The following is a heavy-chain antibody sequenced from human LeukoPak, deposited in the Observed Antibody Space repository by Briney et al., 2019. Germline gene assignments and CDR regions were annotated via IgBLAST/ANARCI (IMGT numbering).Heavy chain of an antibody. CDR1: GFTVSSNY. D-gene: IGHD4-17*01. J-gene: IGHJ3*02. V-gene: IGHV3-53*04. CDR2: IYSGGST. Sequence: SGGSLRLSCAASGFTVSSNYMSWVRQAPGKGLEWVSVIYSGGSTYYADSVKGRFTISRHNSKNTLYLQMNSLRAEDTAVYYCARDPPDYGDYPTSAFDIWGQGTMVTVSS. CDR3: ARDPPDYGDYPTSAFDI.